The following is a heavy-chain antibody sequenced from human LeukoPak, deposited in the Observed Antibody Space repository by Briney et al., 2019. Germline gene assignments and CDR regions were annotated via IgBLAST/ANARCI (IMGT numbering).Heavy chain of an antibody. V-gene: IGHV3-30-3*01. J-gene: IGHJ4*02. CDR2: ISYDGSNK. D-gene: IGHD1-26*01. Sequence: GRSLRLSCAASGFTFSSYAMHWVRQAPGKGLEWVAVISYDGSNKYYAASVKGRFTISRDNSKNTLYLQMNSLRAEDTAVYYCARDRVGATDYFDYWGQGTLVTVSS. CDR3: ARDRVGATDYFDY. CDR1: GFTFSSYA.